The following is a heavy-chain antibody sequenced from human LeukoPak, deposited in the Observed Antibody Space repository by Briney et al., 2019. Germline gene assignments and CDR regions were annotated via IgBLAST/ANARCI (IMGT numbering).Heavy chain of an antibody. V-gene: IGHV1-24*01. CDR3: ATSFGYYDSSGYYY. CDR2: FDPEDGET. J-gene: IGHJ4*02. Sequence: GASVKVSCKVSGYTLTELSMHWVRQAPGKGLEWMGGFDPEDGETIYAQKFQGRVTMTEDTSTDTAYMEQSSLRSEDTAVYYCATSFGYYDSSGYYYWGQGTLVTVSS. CDR1: GYTLTELS. D-gene: IGHD3-22*01.